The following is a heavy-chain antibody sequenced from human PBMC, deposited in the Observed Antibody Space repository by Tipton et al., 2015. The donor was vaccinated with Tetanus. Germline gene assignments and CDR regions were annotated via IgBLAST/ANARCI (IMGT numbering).Heavy chain of an antibody. CDR3: ARRSYCSSSRCFDAFDL. V-gene: IGHV1-69*06. D-gene: IGHD2-2*01. Sequence: QLVQSGAEVKKPGSSVKVSCKASGGTFSNYGFSWVRQAPGQGLEWMGGITPISGTTNYAQKFQGRVTITADKSTSTAYMELSSLRSEDTAVYYCARRSYCSSSRCFDAFDLWGQGTMVTVSS. CDR2: ITPISGTT. J-gene: IGHJ3*01. CDR1: GGTFSNYG.